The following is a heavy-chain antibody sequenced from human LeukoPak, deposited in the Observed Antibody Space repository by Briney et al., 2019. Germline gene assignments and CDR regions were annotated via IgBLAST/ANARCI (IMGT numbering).Heavy chain of an antibody. CDR2: ISSSGSTT. J-gene: IGHJ4*02. CDR3: ASVVPAARGVWGNYLDY. D-gene: IGHD2-2*01. V-gene: IGHV3-48*03. Sequence: GQSLRLSCAASGFSFSSYAMNWVSQAPRKGLEWVSYISSSGSTTFYADSVKGRFTISRDHAKNSLYLQMNSLRAEDTAVYYCASVVPAARGVWGNYLDYWGQGTLVTVSS. CDR1: GFSFSSYA.